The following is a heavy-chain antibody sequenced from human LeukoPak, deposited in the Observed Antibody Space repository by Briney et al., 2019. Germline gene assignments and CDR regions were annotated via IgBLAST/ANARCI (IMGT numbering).Heavy chain of an antibody. V-gene: IGHV3-23*01. CDR3: AKDPTLFDDYAKTMGY. J-gene: IGHJ4*02. D-gene: IGHD4-17*01. CDR1: GFTFSSSA. Sequence: PGGSLRLSCAASGFTFSSSAMSWVRQAPGKGLEWVSVISGSGSSTYYADSVKGRFTISRDNSKNTLYLQMNSLRAEDTAVYYCAKDPTLFDDYAKTMGYWGQGTLVTVSS. CDR2: ISGSGSST.